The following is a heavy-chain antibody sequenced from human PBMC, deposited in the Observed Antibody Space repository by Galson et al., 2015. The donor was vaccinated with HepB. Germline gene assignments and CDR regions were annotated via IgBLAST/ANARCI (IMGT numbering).Heavy chain of an antibody. D-gene: IGHD4-23*01. J-gene: IGHJ6*02. CDR2: IVPTFGIA. CDR3: ARDRVRGYGGNLQFYYYGMGV. CDR1: GGTFSKYA. V-gene: IGHV1-69*13. Sequence: SVKVSCKAAGGTFSKYAFSWVRQAPGQGLEWMGGIVPTFGIAIYAQKFQGSVTITADEPTRTVHMELSSLRSDDTAVYYCARDRVRGYGGNLQFYYYGMGVWGRGTTVTVSS.